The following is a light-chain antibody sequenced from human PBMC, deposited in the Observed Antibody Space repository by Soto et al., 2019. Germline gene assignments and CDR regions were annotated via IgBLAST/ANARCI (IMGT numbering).Light chain of an antibody. V-gene: IGLV1-44*01. CDR2: IND. J-gene: IGLJ1*01. CDR3: TAWDHSINVL. Sequence: QTVLTQQPSASGTPGQRITISCSGSRSNIGDNPVNWYQQLPGAAPKLLIYINDQRPSGVPDRFSGSKSGTSASLAISGLQPEDETDYFCTAWDHSINVLFGTATKLTV. CDR1: RSNIGDNP.